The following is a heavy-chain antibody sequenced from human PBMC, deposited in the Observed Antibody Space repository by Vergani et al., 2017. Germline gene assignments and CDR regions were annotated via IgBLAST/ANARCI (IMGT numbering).Heavy chain of an antibody. J-gene: IGHJ6*03. Sequence: QLQLQESGPGLVKPSETLSLTCTVSGGSISSSSYYWGWIRQPPGKGLEWIGSIYTSGSTNYNPSLKSRVTMSVDTSKNQFSLKLSSVTAADTAVYYCARHNDILTGDYMDVWGKGTTVTVSS. V-gene: IGHV4-39*07. CDR3: ARHNDILTGDYMDV. D-gene: IGHD3-9*01. CDR1: GGSISSSSYY. CDR2: IYTSGST.